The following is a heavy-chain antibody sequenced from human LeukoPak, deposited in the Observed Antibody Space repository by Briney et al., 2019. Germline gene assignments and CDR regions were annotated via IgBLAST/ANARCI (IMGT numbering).Heavy chain of an antibody. Sequence: SVRVSCKTSGDTFSNYAITWVRQAPGQGLEWMGGIVPTLRRANYAQKFKGRVTITTDEASTTAYMELNGLTYDDTAVYYCARDRYYDSRGNFYESGYWGQGTLVTVSP. CDR3: ARDRYYDSRGNFYESGY. V-gene: IGHV1-69*05. J-gene: IGHJ4*02. D-gene: IGHD3-22*01. CDR1: GDTFSNYA. CDR2: IVPTLRRA.